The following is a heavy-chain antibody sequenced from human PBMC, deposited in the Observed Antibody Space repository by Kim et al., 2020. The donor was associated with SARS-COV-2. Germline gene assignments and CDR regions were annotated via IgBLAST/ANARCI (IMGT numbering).Heavy chain of an antibody. Sequence: TSYADSVKGRFTISRDNSKNTLYLQMNSLRAEDTAVYYCARGGGVDAFDIWGQGTMVTVSS. V-gene: IGHV3-53*01. CDR2: T. J-gene: IGHJ3*02. D-gene: IGHD3-16*01. CDR3: ARGGGVDAFDI.